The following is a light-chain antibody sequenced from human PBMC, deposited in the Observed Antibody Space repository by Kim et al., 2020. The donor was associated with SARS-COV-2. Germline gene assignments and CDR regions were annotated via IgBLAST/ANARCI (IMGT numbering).Light chain of an antibody. V-gene: IGKV1-39*01. CDR2: AAS. J-gene: IGKJ4*01. CDR3: QQSYSTPLT. Sequence: ASVGDRVSSTCRASQSISSYLNWYQQKPGKAPKLLIYAASSLQSGVPSSFSGSRSGTDFTLTISSLQPEDFATYYCQQSYSTPLTFGGGTKVDIK. CDR1: QSISSY.